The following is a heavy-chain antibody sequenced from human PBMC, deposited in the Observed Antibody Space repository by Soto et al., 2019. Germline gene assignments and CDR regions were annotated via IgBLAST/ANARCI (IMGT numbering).Heavy chain of an antibody. CDR3: ARDQPGYSYGYGLGY. CDR1: GFTFSSYS. J-gene: IGHJ4*02. V-gene: IGHV3-21*01. Sequence: EVQLVESGGGLVKPGGSLRLSCAASGFTFSSYSMNWVRQAPGKGLEWVSSISSSSSYRYYADSVKGRFTISSDNAKNSLYLQMNSLRAEDTAVYYCARDQPGYSYGYGLGYWGQGTLVTVSS. CDR2: ISSSSSYR. D-gene: IGHD5-18*01.